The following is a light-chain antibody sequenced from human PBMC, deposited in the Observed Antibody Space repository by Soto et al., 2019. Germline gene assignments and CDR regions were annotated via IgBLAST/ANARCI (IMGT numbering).Light chain of an antibody. Sequence: DIQMTQSPSYLSESIGDRVIITCRTSQSASTFLNWYRHKPGEAPRLLIYTESTLHGGVPSRFSGRRSGTEFARTISSLQPEDFSTYYCHESYSSPFTVGPGTRGDVK. CDR3: HESYSSPFT. V-gene: IGKV1-39*01. J-gene: IGKJ3*01. CDR2: TES. CDR1: QSASTF.